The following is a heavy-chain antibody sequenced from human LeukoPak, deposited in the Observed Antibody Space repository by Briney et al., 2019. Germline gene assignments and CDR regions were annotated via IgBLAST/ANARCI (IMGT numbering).Heavy chain of an antibody. CDR3: ARVRGLWFGVRNDS. CDR2: IDHTGST. Sequence: SETLSLTCAVYGGSFSGYYWSWIRQPPGKGLERIGEIDHTGSTHYNPSLKSRVTMSADASKNQFSLKLTFVTAADTAVYYCARVRGLWFGVRNDSWGQGTLVTVS. CDR1: GGSFSGYY. J-gene: IGHJ4*02. V-gene: IGHV4-34*01. D-gene: IGHD3-10*01.